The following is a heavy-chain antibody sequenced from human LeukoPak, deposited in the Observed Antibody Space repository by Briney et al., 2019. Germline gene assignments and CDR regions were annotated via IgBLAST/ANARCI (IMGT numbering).Heavy chain of an antibody. CDR2: IYTSGST. D-gene: IGHD3-10*01. CDR1: GGSISSYY. V-gene: IGHV4-4*07. CDR3: AREKEQDFYGSGTYYWEPQFDY. Sequence: SETLSLTCTVSGGSISSYYWGWIRQPAGKGLEWIGRIYTSGSTNYNPSLKSRVTMSVDTSKNQFSLKLSSVTAADTAVYYCAREKEQDFYGSGTYYWEPQFDYWGQGTLVTVSS. J-gene: IGHJ4*02.